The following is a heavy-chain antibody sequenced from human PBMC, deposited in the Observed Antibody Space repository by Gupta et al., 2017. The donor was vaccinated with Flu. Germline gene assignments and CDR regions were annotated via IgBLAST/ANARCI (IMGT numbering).Heavy chain of an antibody. V-gene: IGHV3-23*01. Sequence: WVRQAPGKGLEWVSAISGSGGSTNYADSAKGRFTISRDNSKNTLYLQMNSLRAEDTAVYYCAKGGFTYYFDYWCQGTLVTVSS. D-gene: IGHD3-16*01. CDR2: ISGSGGST. J-gene: IGHJ4*02. CDR3: AKGGFTYYFDY.